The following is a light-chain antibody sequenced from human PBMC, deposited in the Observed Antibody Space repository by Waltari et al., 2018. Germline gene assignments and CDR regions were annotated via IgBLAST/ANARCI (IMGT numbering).Light chain of an antibody. CDR1: SSDIGGYVY. Sequence: QSPLTQPASVSASPGQSIPISCPGTSSDIGGYVYASWYPQHPGRAPKLIIYEVDKRPSGISSRFSGSKSGNTASLTISGLQPEDEADYYCCSYTNSGTRVFGTGTKVTVL. CDR2: EVD. CDR3: CSYTNSGTRV. J-gene: IGLJ1*01. V-gene: IGLV2-14*03.